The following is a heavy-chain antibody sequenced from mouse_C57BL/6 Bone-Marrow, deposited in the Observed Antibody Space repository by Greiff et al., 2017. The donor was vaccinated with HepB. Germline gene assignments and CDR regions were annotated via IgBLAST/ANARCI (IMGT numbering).Heavy chain of an antibody. D-gene: IGHD2-5*01. CDR2: ISYDGSN. CDR1: GYSITSGYY. CDR3: ARRSNYTGDAMDY. J-gene: IGHJ4*01. Sequence: VQLKESGPGLVKPSQSLSLTCSVTGYSITSGYYWNWIRQFPGNKLERMGYISYDGSNNSNPSLKNRISITRDTSKNQFFLKLNSVTTEDTATYYCARRSNYTGDAMDYWGQGTSVTVSS. V-gene: IGHV3-6*01.